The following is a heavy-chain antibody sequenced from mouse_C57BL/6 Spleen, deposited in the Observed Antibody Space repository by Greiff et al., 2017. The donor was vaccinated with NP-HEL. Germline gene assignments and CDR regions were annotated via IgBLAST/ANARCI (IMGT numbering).Heavy chain of an antibody. CDR3: ARFITTVVDAMDY. J-gene: IGHJ4*01. Sequence: QVQLKESGAELVKPGASVKMSCKASGYTFTSYWITWVTQRPGQGLEWIGDIYPGSGSTNYNEKFKSKATLTVDTSSSTAYMQLSSLTSEDSAVYYCARFITTVVDAMDYWGQGTSVTVSS. CDR1: GYTFTSYW. V-gene: IGHV1-55*01. D-gene: IGHD1-1*01. CDR2: IYPGSGST.